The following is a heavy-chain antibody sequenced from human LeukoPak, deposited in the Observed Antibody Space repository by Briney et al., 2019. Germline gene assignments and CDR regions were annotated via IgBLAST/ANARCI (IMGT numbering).Heavy chain of an antibody. CDR1: GGSFSGYY. J-gene: IGHJ6*02. CDR2: INHSGST. D-gene: IGHD6-13*01. Sequence: PSETLSLTCAVYGGSFSGYYWSWIRQPPGKGLEWIGEINHSGSTNYNPSLKSRVTISVDTSKNQFSLKLSSVTAADTAVYYCARGRIAAAGTGPYYYYGMYVWGQGTTVTVSS. CDR3: ARGRIAAAGTGPYYYYGMYV. V-gene: IGHV4-34*01.